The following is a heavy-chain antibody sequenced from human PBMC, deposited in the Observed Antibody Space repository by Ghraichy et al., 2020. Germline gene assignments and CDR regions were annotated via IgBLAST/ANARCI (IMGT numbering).Heavy chain of an antibody. D-gene: IGHD2-2*01. V-gene: IGHV4-59*01. CDR3: ARWHVVPAATQRLDYYYYYGMDV. Sequence: SETLSLTCTVSGGSISSYYWSWIRQPPGKGLEWIGYIYYSGSANYNPSLKSRVTISVDTSKNQFSLKLSSVTAADTAVYYCARWHVVPAATQRLDYYYYYGMDVWGQGTTVTVSS. J-gene: IGHJ6*02. CDR2: IYYSGSA. CDR1: GGSISSYY.